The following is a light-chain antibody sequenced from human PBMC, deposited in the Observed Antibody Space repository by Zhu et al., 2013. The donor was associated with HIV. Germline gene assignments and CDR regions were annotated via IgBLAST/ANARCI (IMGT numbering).Light chain of an antibody. CDR1: QSVSSN. J-gene: IGKJ1*01. CDR3: QQYYSTPRT. Sequence: EIVLTQSPGTLSLSPGERATLSCRASQSVSSNLAWYQQKPGQAPRLLIYGASTRATGIPARFSGSGSGTEFTLTISSLRAEDVAVYYCQQYYSTPRTFGQGTKVEIK. V-gene: IGKV3-15*01. CDR2: GAS.